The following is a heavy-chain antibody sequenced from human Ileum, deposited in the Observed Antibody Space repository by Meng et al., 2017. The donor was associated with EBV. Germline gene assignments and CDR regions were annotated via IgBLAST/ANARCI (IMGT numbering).Heavy chain of an antibody. D-gene: IGHD1-7*01. V-gene: IGHV4-4*02. CDR1: GDSISSDIW. CDR2: VYHRGDT. J-gene: IGHJ4*02. CDR3: GRDQGRELINH. Sequence: QVKVQESGQGLVKPSGTLSLTCTVSGDSISSDIWWSWVRQPPGKGLEWIGEVYHRGDTNYNPSLKSRVDISVDKSKNQFYLSLFSVTAADTAVYYCGRDQGRELINHWGQGTLVTVSS.